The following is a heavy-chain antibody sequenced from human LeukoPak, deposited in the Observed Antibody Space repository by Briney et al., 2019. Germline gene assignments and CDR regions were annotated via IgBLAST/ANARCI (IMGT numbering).Heavy chain of an antibody. Sequence: PSETLSLTCAVYGGSFSGYYWSWIRQPPGKGLEWIGEINHSGSTNYNPSLKSRVTISVDTSKNQFSLKLSSVTAADTAVYYCARHCSSTSCLYAFDIWGQGTMVTVSS. CDR3: ARHCSSTSCLYAFDI. J-gene: IGHJ3*02. D-gene: IGHD2-2*01. CDR2: INHSGST. CDR1: GGSFSGYY. V-gene: IGHV4-34*01.